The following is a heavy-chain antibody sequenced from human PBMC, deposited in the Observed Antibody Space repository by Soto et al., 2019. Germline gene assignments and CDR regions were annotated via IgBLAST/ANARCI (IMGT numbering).Heavy chain of an antibody. V-gene: IGHV4-59*01. J-gene: IGHJ4*02. CDR1: SGSISSYY. CDR3: AREVVYSGYFDY. D-gene: IGHD2-15*01. CDR2: IYYKGNT. Sequence: SETLSLTCTVSSGSISSYYWSWIRQPPGKGLEWMGYIYYKGNTNYNPSLKSRVRISVDRSKNQFSLTLSSVTAADTAVYYCAREVVYSGYFDYWGQGTLVTVSS.